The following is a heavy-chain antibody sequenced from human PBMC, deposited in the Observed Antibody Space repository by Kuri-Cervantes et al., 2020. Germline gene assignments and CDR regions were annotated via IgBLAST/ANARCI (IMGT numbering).Heavy chain of an antibody. Sequence: GGSLRLSCAASGFTFSDYYMSWIRQAPGKGLEWVSYISSSGSTIYYADSAKGRFTISRDNSKNTLYLQMNSLRAEDTAVYYCATYYYGSGSHTPPFDYWGQGTLVTVS. V-gene: IGHV3-11*04. CDR1: GFTFSDYY. CDR2: ISSSGSTI. D-gene: IGHD3-10*01. CDR3: ATYYYGSGSHTPPFDY. J-gene: IGHJ4*02.